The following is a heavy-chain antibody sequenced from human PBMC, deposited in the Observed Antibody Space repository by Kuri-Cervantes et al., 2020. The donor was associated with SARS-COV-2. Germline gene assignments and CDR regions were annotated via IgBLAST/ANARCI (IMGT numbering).Heavy chain of an antibody. J-gene: IGHJ4*02. Sequence: GESLKISCAASGFTFSSYSMNWVRQAPGKGLEWVSSISSSSSYIYYADSVKGRFTISRDNAKNSLYLQMNSLRAEDTAVYYCAKTKGVDTAMDCIDYWGQGTPVTVSS. CDR1: GFTFSSYS. V-gene: IGHV3-21*01. CDR3: AKTKGVDTAMDCIDY. D-gene: IGHD5-18*01. CDR2: ISSSSSYI.